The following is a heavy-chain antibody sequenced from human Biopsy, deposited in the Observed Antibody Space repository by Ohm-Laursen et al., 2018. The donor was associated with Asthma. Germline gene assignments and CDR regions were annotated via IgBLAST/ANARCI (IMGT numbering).Heavy chain of an antibody. CDR2: ISPIFGRV. J-gene: IGHJ6*02. D-gene: IGHD1-26*01. CDR1: GDTFGSYA. CDR3: ARPDPGRPIVYYYYGMDV. Sequence: SVKVSCKASGDTFGSYAISWVRQAPGQGLEWMGGISPIFGRVNYAQKFEGRATITAGLFTRTAYMELSSLRSDDTAVYYCARPDPGRPIVYYYYGMDVWGQGTTVTVYS. V-gene: IGHV1-69*13.